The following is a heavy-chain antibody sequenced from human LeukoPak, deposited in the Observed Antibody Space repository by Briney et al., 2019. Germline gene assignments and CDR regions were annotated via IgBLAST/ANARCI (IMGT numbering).Heavy chain of an antibody. CDR3: AEGVSSSSGGDYYMDV. CDR1: GGTFSSYA. V-gene: IGHV1-69*05. CDR2: IIPIFGTA. J-gene: IGHJ6*03. Sequence: GASVKVSCKASGGTFSSYAISWVRQAPGQGLEWMGGIIPIFGTANYAQKFHGRVTIITDESTSTAYMELSSLRSEDTAVYYCAEGVSSSSGGDYYMDVWGKGTTVTVSS. D-gene: IGHD6-6*01.